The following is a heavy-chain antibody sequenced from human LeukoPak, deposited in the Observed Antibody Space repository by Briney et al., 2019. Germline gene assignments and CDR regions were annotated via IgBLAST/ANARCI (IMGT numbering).Heavy chain of an antibody. Sequence: GGSLRLSCAASGFTFSSYSMNWVRQAPGKGLEWVSSISSSSSYIYYADSVKGRFTISRDNAKNSLYLQMNSLRAEDTAVYYCARVGVVKRGIFDYWGQGTLVTVSS. CDR2: ISSSSSYI. J-gene: IGHJ4*02. V-gene: IGHV3-21*01. CDR3: ARVGVVKRGIFDY. D-gene: IGHD3-3*01. CDR1: GFTFSSYS.